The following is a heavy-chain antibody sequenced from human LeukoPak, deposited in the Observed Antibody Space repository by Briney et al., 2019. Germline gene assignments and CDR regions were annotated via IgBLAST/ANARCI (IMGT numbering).Heavy chain of an antibody. CDR3: ARDQNSYGGGY. CDR2: INWNGGST. V-gene: IGHV3-20*04. J-gene: IGHJ4*02. D-gene: IGHD5-18*01. Sequence: VGSLRLSCAASGFTFADYGMSWVRQAPGQGLEWVAGINWNGGSTGYADSVKGRFTISRDNAKNSLYLQRNSLRAEDTAVYYCARDQNSYGGGYWGQGTLVTVSS. CDR1: GFTFADYG.